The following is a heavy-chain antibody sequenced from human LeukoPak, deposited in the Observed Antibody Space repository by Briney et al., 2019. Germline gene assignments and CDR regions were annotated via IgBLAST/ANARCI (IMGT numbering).Heavy chain of an antibody. CDR3: ARAKVRGVYYYYGMDV. V-gene: IGHV3-30-3*01. CDR1: GFTFSSYA. CDR2: ISYDGSNK. D-gene: IGHD3-10*01. J-gene: IGHJ6*02. Sequence: GRSLRLSCAASGFTFSSYAMHWVRQAPGKGLEWVAVISYDGSNKYYADSVKGRFTISRDNSKNTLYLQMYSLRAEDTAVYYCARAKVRGVYYYYGMDVWGQGTTVTVSS.